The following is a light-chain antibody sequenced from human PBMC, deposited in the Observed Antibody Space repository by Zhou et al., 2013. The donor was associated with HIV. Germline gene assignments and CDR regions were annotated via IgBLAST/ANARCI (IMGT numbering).Light chain of an antibody. Sequence: EIVMTQSPATLSVSPGERATLSCRASQSVGSSYLAWYQQKFGQAPRLLIYGASSRATGIPDRFSGSGSGTDFTLTISRLEPEDFAVYYCQHYGSSPPHTFGQGTKLEIK. CDR1: QSVGSSY. J-gene: IGKJ2*01. CDR3: QHYGSSPPHT. CDR2: GAS. V-gene: IGKV3-20*01.